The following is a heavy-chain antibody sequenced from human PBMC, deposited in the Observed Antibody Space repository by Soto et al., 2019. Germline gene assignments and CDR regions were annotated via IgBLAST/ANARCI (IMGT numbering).Heavy chain of an antibody. CDR1: GFTFSSYW. CDR3: ARARYSGSYYRSGFLDY. Sequence: EVQLVESGGGLVQPGGSLRLSCAASGFTFSSYWMHWVRQAPGKGLVWVSRINSDGSSTSYADSVKGRFTISRDNAKNTLYLQMNSLRAEDTAVYYCARARYSGSYYRSGFLDYWGQGTLVTVSS. CDR2: INSDGSST. J-gene: IGHJ4*02. D-gene: IGHD1-26*01. V-gene: IGHV3-74*01.